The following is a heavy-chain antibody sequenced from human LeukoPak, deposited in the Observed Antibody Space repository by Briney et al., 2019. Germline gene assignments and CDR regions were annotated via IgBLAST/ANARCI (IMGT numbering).Heavy chain of an antibody. Sequence: SETLSLTCTVSGGSISSYYWSWIRQPAGKGLEWIGRIYTSGSTNYNPSLKSRVTMSVDTSKNQFSLKLSSVTAADTAVYYCARAPSPSPDYDSSGYFLRKYYFDYWGQGTLVTVSS. CDR1: GGSISSYY. CDR3: ARAPSPSPDYDSSGYFLRKYYFDY. D-gene: IGHD3-22*01. CDR2: IYTSGST. V-gene: IGHV4-4*07. J-gene: IGHJ4*02.